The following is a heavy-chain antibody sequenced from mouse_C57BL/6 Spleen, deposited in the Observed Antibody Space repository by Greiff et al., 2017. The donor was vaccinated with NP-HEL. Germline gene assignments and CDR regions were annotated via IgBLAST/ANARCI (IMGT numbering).Heavy chain of an antibody. Sequence: QVQLQQSGAELVKPGASVKISCKATGYTFTDYYINWVKQRPGQGLEWIGKIGPGSGSTYYNEKFKGKATLTADKSSSTAYMQLSSLTSEDSAVYFCARWFDYYGSSPPMDYWGQGTSVTVSS. J-gene: IGHJ4*01. D-gene: IGHD1-1*01. CDR3: ARWFDYYGSSPPMDY. V-gene: IGHV1-77*01. CDR2: IGPGSGST. CDR1: GYTFTDYY.